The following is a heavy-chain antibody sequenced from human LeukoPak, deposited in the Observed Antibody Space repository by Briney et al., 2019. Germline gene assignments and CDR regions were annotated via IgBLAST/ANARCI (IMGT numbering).Heavy chain of an antibody. CDR1: GFTFSSYA. V-gene: IGHV3-33*01. CDR3: ARGQPGVAAAGNLDY. Sequence: PGESLRLSCAASGFTFSSYAMHWVRQAPGKGLEWVAIIWSDGNNKYYADSVEGRFTTSRDTSKNTLFLQMNSLRAEDTAVYYCARGQPGVAAAGNLDYWGQGTLVTVSS. J-gene: IGHJ4*02. D-gene: IGHD6-13*01. CDR2: IWSDGNNK.